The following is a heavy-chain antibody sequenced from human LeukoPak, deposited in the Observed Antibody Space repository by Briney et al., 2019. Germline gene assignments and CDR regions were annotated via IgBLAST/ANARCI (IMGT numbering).Heavy chain of an antibody. CDR3: ARGLGDSSGYYSHYYYYMDV. CDR1: GGSFSGYY. D-gene: IGHD3-22*01. CDR2: INHSGST. V-gene: IGHV4-34*01. J-gene: IGHJ6*03. Sequence: KPSETLSLTCAVYGGSFSGYYWSWIRQPPGKGLEWIGDINHSGSTNYNPSLKSRVTISVDTSKNQFSLKLSSVTAADTAVYYCARGLGDSSGYYSHYYYYMDVWGKGTTVTVSS.